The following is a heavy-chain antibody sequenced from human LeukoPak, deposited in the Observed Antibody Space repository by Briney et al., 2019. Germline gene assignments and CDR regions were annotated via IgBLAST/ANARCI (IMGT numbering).Heavy chain of an antibody. J-gene: IGHJ4*02. V-gene: IGHV3-7*03. CDR1: GFTFSNYW. Sequence: PGGSLRLSCAASGFTFSNYWMSWVRQAPGKGLEWVANINQDGSDKNYVDSVRGRFTVSRDNAKNSLYLQMNSLRAEDTAIYYCTKDSSMVRGDYDYFDYWGQGALVTVSS. CDR2: INQDGSDK. D-gene: IGHD3-10*01. CDR3: TKDSSMVRGDYDYFDY.